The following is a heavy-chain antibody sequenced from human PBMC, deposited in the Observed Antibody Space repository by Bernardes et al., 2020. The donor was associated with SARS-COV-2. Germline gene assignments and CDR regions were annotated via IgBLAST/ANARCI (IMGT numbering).Heavy chain of an antibody. D-gene: IGHD4-4*01. CDR3: VRAYSSGSWFDS. CDR2: IRNEGNTNST. V-gene: IGHV3-72*01. Sequence: GGSLRLSCAASGFMFSDHDMDWVRQAPGKGLEWVALIRNEGNTNSTEHAASVKGRFSISRDDSENSLYLQMNNMKTEDTAMYFCVRAYSSGSWFDSWGQGTLVTVSS. J-gene: IGHJ5*01. CDR1: GFMFSDHD.